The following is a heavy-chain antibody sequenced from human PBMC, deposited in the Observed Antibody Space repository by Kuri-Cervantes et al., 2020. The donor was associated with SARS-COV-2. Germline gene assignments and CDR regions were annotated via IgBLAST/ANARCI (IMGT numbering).Heavy chain of an antibody. CDR2: INPSGGST. D-gene: IGHD3-16*01. Sequence: ASVKVSCKASGYTFTNYYIHWVRQAPGRGLEWMGVINPSGGSTSYAQKFQGRVTITTDESTSTAYMELSSLRSEDTAVYYCARGLGDPSSGYFDYWGQGTLVTVSS. CDR1: GYTFTNYY. V-gene: IGHV1-46*01. CDR3: ARGLGDPSSGYFDY. J-gene: IGHJ4*02.